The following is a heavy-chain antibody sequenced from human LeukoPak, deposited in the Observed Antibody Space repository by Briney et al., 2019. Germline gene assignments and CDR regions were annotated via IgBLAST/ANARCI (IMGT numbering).Heavy chain of an antibody. V-gene: IGHV5-51*01. CDR2: IYPGDSDT. Sequence: GESLKISCKGSGYSFTSYWIGWVRQMPGKGLEWMGIIYPGDSDTRYSPSFQGQVTISADKSISTAYLQWSSLKASDTAMYYCAIYYYGSGSYLYIDYWGQGTLVTASS. D-gene: IGHD3-10*01. J-gene: IGHJ4*02. CDR1: GYSFTSYW. CDR3: AIYYYGSGSYLYIDY.